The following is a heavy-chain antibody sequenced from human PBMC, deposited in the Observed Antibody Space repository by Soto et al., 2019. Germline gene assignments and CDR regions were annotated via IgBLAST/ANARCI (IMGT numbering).Heavy chain of an antibody. CDR2: ISYDGSNK. CDR1: EFTFRTYA. J-gene: IGHJ6*02. V-gene: IGHV3-30-3*01. Sequence: QVQLVDSGGAWSRPGRSRRLPCPPSEFTFRTYAMHGFARAPAKGLEGVAVISYDGSNKYNVDSVKGRFTISRDNSKNTLYLQMNSLRAEDTAVYYCARADSSGYYRYGMDVWGQGTTVTVSS. D-gene: IGHD3-22*01. CDR3: ARADSSGYYRYGMDV.